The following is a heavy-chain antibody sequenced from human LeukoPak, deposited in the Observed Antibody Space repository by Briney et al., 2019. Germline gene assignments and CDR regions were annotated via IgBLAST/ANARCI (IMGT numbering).Heavy chain of an antibody. Sequence: PGGTLRPSCAAAGFTFSHYWMNWVRQAPGKGREWVANIKEDGSENHHVDSVEGRFTISRDNAKNSLWLEMNSLGAEDTAVYYCARGNSGAFDIWGQGTMVTFSS. CDR3: ARGNSGAFDI. J-gene: IGHJ3*02. V-gene: IGHV3-7*03. D-gene: IGHD2-21*01. CDR1: GFTFSHYW. CDR2: IKEDGSEN.